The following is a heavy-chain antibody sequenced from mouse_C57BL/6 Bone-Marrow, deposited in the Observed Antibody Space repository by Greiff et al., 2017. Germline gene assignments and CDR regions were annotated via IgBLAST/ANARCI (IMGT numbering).Heavy chain of an antibody. Sequence: SGAELARPGASVKLSCKASGYTFTSYGISWVKQRTGQGLEWIGEIYPRGGNTYYNEKFKGKATLTADKSSSTAYMELRSLKSEDSSLYFCARYNGYYVPIYYAMDYWGQGTSVTVS. CDR2: IYPRGGNT. CDR1: GYTFTSYG. V-gene: IGHV1-81*01. CDR3: ARYNGYYVPIYYAMDY. D-gene: IGHD2-3*01. J-gene: IGHJ4*01.